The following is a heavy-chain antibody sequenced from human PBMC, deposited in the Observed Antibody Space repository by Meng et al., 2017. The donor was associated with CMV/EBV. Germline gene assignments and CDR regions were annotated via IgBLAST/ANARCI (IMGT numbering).Heavy chain of an antibody. J-gene: IGHJ4*02. CDR1: GGTFSSYA. D-gene: IGHD3-22*01. V-gene: IGHV1-69*01. Sequence: SGGTFSSYAISWVRQAPGQGLEWMGGIIPIFGTANYAQKFQGRVTITADESTSTACMELSSLRSEDTAVYYCALSYYYDSSGYYYYWGQGTLVTVSS. CDR2: IIPIFGTA. CDR3: ALSYYYDSSGYYYY.